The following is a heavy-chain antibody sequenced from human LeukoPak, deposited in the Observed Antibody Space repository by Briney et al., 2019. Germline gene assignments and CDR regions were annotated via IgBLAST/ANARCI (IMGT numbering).Heavy chain of an antibody. Sequence: GGSLRPSCAASGFTFRNAWMNWVRQAPGKGLEWVGRIKTNTDVGTIDYAAPVKGRFTISRDDSENTLYLQMNSLKTEDTALYYCTTNDAFDIWGQGTMVTVSS. J-gene: IGHJ3*02. CDR3: TTNDAFDI. CDR1: GFTFRNAW. CDR2: IKTNTDVGTI. V-gene: IGHV3-15*01.